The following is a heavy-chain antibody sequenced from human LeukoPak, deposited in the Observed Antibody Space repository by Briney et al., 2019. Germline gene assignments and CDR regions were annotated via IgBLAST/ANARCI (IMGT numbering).Heavy chain of an antibody. CDR3: AREARGVTTNAHDTFDI. CDR1: GGSITSGDYH. V-gene: IGHV4-31*03. CDR2: IYHSGSA. Sequence: SETLSLTCTVSGGSITSGDYHWSWIRQFPGKGLEWIGYIYHSGSAYYNPSLKSRLPMSVDTSTNQFSLKLISLTAADTAVYFCAREARGVTTNAHDTFDIWGQGTMVTVSS. J-gene: IGHJ3*02. D-gene: IGHD4-17*01.